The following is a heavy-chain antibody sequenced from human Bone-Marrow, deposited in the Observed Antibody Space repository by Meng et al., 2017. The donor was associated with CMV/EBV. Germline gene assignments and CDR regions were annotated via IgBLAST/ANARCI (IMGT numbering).Heavy chain of an antibody. J-gene: IGHJ4*02. CDR1: GFTFSSYA. CDR2: ISYDGSNK. D-gene: IGHD6-19*01. Sequence: GESLKISCAASGFTFSSYAMHWVRQAPGKGLEWVAVISYDGSNKYYADSVKGRFTISRDNSKNTLYLQMNSLRAEDTAVYYCARESSSSGWLRRWGQGTLVTVSS. CDR3: ARESSSSGWLRR. V-gene: IGHV3-30-3*01.